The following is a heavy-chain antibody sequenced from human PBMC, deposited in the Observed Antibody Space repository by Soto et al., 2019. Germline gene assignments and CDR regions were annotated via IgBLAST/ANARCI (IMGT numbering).Heavy chain of an antibody. V-gene: IGHV3-11*05. CDR2: ISSSSSYT. J-gene: IGHJ6*02. CDR1: GFTFSDYY. Sequence: QVQLVESGGGLVKPGGSLRLSCAASGFTFSDYYMSWIRQAPGKGLEWVSYISSSSSYTNYADSVKGRFTISRDNAKNSLCLQMNSLRAEDTAVYYCARLQEGSRNYYGSGRVEYYGMDVWGQGTTVTVSS. CDR3: ARLQEGSRNYYGSGRVEYYGMDV. D-gene: IGHD3-10*01.